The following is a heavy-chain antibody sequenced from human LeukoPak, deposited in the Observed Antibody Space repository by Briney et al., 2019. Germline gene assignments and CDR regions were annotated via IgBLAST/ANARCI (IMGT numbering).Heavy chain of an antibody. CDR1: GFTFSSYW. V-gene: IGHV3-74*01. CDR3: ARDQGGILTGYYTEFDY. CDR2: IDSDGSST. J-gene: IGHJ4*02. Sequence: GGSLRLSCAASGFTFSSYWMHWVRQAPGKGLVWVSRIDSDGSSTSYADSVKGRFTISRDNAKNTLYLQMNSLRAEDTAVYYCARDQGGILTGYYTEFDYWGQGTLVTVSS. D-gene: IGHD3-9*01.